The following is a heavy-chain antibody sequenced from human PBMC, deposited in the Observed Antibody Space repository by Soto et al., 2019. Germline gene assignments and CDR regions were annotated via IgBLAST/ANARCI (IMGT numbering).Heavy chain of an antibody. J-gene: IGHJ6*02. CDR1: GFTFSNSA. Sequence: QVQLVESGGGVVRPGRSLRLSCAASGFTFSNSALHWVRQAPGRGLEWVALISYDGANCYYADSVKGRFTNSRGNSKNTLYLQMNRLRPEDTAVYHWVRGVEHDILTGSPYSYSDMDVWGQGTTVTVSS. CDR2: ISYDGANC. V-gene: IGHV3-30-3*01. CDR3: VRGVEHDILTGSPYSYSDMDV. D-gene: IGHD3-9*01.